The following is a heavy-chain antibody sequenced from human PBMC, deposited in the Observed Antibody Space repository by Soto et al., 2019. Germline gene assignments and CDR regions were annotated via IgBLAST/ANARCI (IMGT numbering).Heavy chain of an antibody. Sequence: PSETLSLTCGVYGGSFSGYSWNWIRQPPGKGLEWIGYIYYSGSTNYNPSLKSRVTISVDTSKNQFSLKLSSVTAADTAVYYCARHHDSWGQGTLVTVSS. CDR2: IYYSGST. CDR1: GGSFSGYS. V-gene: IGHV4-59*08. J-gene: IGHJ4*02. CDR3: ARHHDS.